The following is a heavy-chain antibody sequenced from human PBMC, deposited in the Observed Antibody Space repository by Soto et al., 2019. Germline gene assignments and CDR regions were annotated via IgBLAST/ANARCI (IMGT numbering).Heavy chain of an antibody. J-gene: IGHJ6*02. CDR2: INPNSGGT. CDR3: ARGGGCTNGVCRLQVPYYGMDV. V-gene: IGHV1-2*04. CDR1: GYTFTGYY. D-gene: IGHD2-8*01. Sequence: ASVKVSCKASGYTFTGYYMHWVRQAPGQGLEWMGWINPNSGGTNYAQKFQGWVTMTRDTSISTAYMELSRLRSDGTAVYYCARGGGCTNGVCRLQVPYYGMDVWGQGTTVTVSS.